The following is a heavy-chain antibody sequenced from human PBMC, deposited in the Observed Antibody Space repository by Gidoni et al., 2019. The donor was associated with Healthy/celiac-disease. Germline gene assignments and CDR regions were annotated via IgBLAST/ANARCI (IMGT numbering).Heavy chain of an antibody. CDR1: SSYG. J-gene: IGHJ6*02. CDR2: ISYDGSNK. D-gene: IGHD2-2*01. Sequence: SSYGMHWVRQAPGKGLEWVAVISYDGSNKYYADSVKGRFTISRDNSKNTLYLQMNSLRAEDTAVYYCANSRCSSTCGMDVWGQGTTVTVSS. V-gene: IGHV3-30*18. CDR3: ANSRCSSTCGMDV.